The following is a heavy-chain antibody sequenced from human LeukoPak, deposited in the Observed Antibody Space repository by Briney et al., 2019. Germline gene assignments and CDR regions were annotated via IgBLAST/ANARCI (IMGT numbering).Heavy chain of an antibody. CDR3: TSQPIFDY. V-gene: IGHV3-15*01. CDR2: IKSKTDGGTT. D-gene: IGHD3-9*01. Sequence: GGSLRLSCAASGFTFSNAWRSWVRQPPGKGREWVGRIKSKTDGGTTDYAAPVKGRFTISGDDSKNTLYLQMNSLKTEDTAVYYCTSQPIFDYWGQGTLVTVSS. J-gene: IGHJ4*02. CDR1: GFTFSNAW.